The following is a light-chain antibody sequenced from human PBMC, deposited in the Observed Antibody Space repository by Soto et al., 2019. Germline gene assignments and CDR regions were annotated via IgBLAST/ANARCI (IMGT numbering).Light chain of an antibody. J-gene: IGLJ1*01. Sequence: QSVLTQPPSASGTPGQRVTISCSGSNSNIGRNTVNWYQQVPGTAPKVLIYNNNQRPSGVPDRFSGSKSGTSASLAINGLQSGDEADYYCGAWDESLNGYVFGTGTKVTVL. CDR3: GAWDESLNGYV. CDR1: NSNIGRNT. V-gene: IGLV1-44*01. CDR2: NNN.